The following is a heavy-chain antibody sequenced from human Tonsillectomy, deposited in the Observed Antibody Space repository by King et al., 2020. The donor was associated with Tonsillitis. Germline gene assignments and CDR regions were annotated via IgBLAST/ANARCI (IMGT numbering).Heavy chain of an antibody. CDR2: IYWNDDK. CDR1: GFSLSTSGVG. CDR3: AHTPYTIFGVVIFDY. J-gene: IGHJ4*02. D-gene: IGHD3-3*01. Sequence: TLKESGPTLVKPTQTLTLTCTFSGFSLSTSGVGVGWIRQPPGKALEWLALIYWNDDKRYSPSLKSRLTITKDTSKNQVVLTMTNMDPVDTATYYCAHTPYTIFGVVIFDYWGQGTLVTVSS. V-gene: IGHV2-5*01.